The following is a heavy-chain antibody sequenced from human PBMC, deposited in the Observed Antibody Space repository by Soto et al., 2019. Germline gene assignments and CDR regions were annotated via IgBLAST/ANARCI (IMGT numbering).Heavy chain of an antibody. Sequence: EVDLVESGGGLVQPGGSLRLSCSASGFNLKDYGMHWVRQAPGKGLEQVAASTYVGGTPYYVESVKGRFTVSRDNSKNTLYLQMGSLRPEDTAIYFCVKDCSHGRFPDYWGQGTLVTVSS. D-gene: IGHD2-15*01. CDR1: GFNLKDYG. CDR3: VKDCSHGRFPDY. J-gene: IGHJ4*02. V-gene: IGHV3-64D*06. CDR2: STYVGGTP.